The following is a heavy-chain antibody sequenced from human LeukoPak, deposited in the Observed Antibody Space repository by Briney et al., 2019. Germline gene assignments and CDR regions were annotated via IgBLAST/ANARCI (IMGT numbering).Heavy chain of an antibody. CDR2: INAGNGNT. CDR3: ARGLGMAAATEIP. CDR1: GYTFTSYA. D-gene: IGHD6-13*01. J-gene: IGHJ5*02. Sequence: ASVKVSCKASGYTFTSYAMHWVRQAPGQRLEWMGWINAGNGNTKYSQKFQGRVTITRDTSASTAYMELSSLRSEDTAVYYCARGLGMAAATEIPWGQGTLVTVFS. V-gene: IGHV1-3*01.